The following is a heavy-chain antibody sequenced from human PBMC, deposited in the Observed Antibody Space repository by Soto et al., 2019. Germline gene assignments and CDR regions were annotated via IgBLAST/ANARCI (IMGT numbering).Heavy chain of an antibody. D-gene: IGHD3-10*01. V-gene: IGHV1-18*01. CDR1: GYTFTSYG. J-gene: IGHJ4*02. Sequence: ASVKVSCKASGYTFTSYGISWVRQAPGQGLEWMGWISAYNGNTNYAQKLQGRDTMTTDTSTSTAYMELRSLRSDDTAVYYCARDLGRPRTGSYYNVVYWGQGTLVTVSS. CDR3: ARDLGRPRTGSYYNVVY. CDR2: ISAYNGNT.